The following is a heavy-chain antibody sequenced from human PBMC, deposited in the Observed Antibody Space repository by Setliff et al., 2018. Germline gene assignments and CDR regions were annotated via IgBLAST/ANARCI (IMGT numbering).Heavy chain of an antibody. CDR1: GYTFTGYY. V-gene: IGHV1-2*06. J-gene: IGHJ5*02. CDR3: ARSNYDILTRNWFDP. CDR2: INPNSGGT. Sequence: ASVKVSCKASGYTFTGYYMHWVRQAPGQGLEWMGRINPNSGGTNYAQKFQGRVTMTRDTSISTAYMELSRLRSDDTAVYYCARSNYDILTRNWFDPWGRGTLVTVSS. D-gene: IGHD3-9*01.